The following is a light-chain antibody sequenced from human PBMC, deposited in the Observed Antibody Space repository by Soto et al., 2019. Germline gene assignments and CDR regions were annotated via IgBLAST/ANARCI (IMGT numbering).Light chain of an antibody. J-gene: IGLJ2*01. CDR2: GVS. Sequence: QSALTQPASVSGSPGQSITISCTGTSSDVGGHNFVSWYQQHPGKAPKVMIYGVSDRPSGVSNRFSGSKSDNTASLTISGLQAEDEADYYCSSYTSSSTLGVFGGGTKLTVL. CDR3: SSYTSSSTLGV. V-gene: IGLV2-14*01. CDR1: SSDVGGHNF.